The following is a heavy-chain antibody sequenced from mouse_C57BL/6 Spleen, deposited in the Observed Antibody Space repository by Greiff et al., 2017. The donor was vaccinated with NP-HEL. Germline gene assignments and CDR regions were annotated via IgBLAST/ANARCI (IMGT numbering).Heavy chain of an antibody. CDR2: IDPETGGT. V-gene: IGHV1-15*01. CDR3: TRRYYGSSNWYFDV. CDR1: GYTFTDYE. D-gene: IGHD1-1*01. Sequence: QVQLQQSGAELVRPGASVTLSCKASGYTFTDYEMHWVKQTPVHGLEWIGAIDPETGGTAYNQKFKGKAILTADKSSSTAYMELRSLTSEDSAVYYCTRRYYGSSNWYFDVWGTGTTVTVSS. J-gene: IGHJ1*03.